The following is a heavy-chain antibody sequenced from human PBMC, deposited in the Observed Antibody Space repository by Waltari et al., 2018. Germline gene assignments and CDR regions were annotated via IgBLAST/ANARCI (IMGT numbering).Heavy chain of an antibody. D-gene: IGHD6-19*01. V-gene: IGHV3-23*01. J-gene: IGHJ3*02. Sequence: EVQLLESGGGLVQPGGSLRLSCAGSGFTFNSYAITWVRQAPGKGLEWVSCISNSGTITDYADSVNVRFTISRDNSKNTVALQMNSLRAEETAVYWCAKHRTAGWQKDASDIWGQGTMVTVSS. CDR3: AKHRTAGWQKDASDI. CDR1: GFTFNSYA. CDR2: ISNSGTIT.